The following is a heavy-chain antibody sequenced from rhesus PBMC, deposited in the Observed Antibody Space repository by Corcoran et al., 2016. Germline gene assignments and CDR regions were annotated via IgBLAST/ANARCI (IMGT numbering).Heavy chain of an antibody. CDR3: ARDHSSGWSGYGLDS. J-gene: IGHJ6*01. D-gene: IGHD6S26*01. CDR1: GFTFSDYY. CDR2: ISNCGGST. Sequence: EVQLVESGGGLAKPGGSLRLSCAASGFTFSDYYMDWVSQAPGKGLEWVSRISNCGGSTWEADSVKGRFTISRENAKNTLYLQRNSLRAEDTAVYYCARDHSSGWSGYGLDSWGQGVVVTVSS. V-gene: IGHV3-178*01.